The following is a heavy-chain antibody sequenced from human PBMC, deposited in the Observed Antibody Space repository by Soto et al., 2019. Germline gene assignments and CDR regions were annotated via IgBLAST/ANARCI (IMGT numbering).Heavy chain of an antibody. V-gene: IGHV1-2*04. CDR2: VDPNGGGS. CDR3: ARDRGYSGSEDYEYGIEV. D-gene: IGHD1-26*01. CDR1: GYSFTDYK. Sequence: ASVKVSCKTSGYSFTDYKLHWVRQAPGQGLEWMGWVDPNGGGSNYAQKFQGSVTMTWDTSITTAYLDLSRLRTNDTATYCCARDRGYSGSEDYEYGIEVWR. J-gene: IGHJ6*02.